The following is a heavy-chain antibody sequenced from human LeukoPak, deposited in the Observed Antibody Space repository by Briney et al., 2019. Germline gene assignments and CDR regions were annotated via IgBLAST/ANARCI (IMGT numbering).Heavy chain of an antibody. V-gene: IGHV4-61*02. CDR2: IYTSGRT. CDR3: VRENARSVPTAVSPLDD. J-gene: IGHJ4*02. D-gene: IGHD2-2*01. Sequence: PSQTLSLTCTVSGRSLGSGPYYWSWIRQPAGKGLEWIGRIYTSGRTDYSPSLKSRVTISADTSKNHFSLKLSSVTAADTAVYYCVRENARSVPTAVSPLDDWGQGTLVTVSS. CDR1: GRSLGSGPYY.